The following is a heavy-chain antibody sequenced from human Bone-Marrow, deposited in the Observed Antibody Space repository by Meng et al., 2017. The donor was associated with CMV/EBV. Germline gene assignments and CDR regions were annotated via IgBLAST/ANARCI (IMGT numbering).Heavy chain of an antibody. CDR1: RFTFSSYW. D-gene: IGHD3-3*01. V-gene: IGHV3-7*01. J-gene: IGHJ4*02. CDR2: IKQDGSEK. Sequence: GGSLRLSCAASRFTFSSYWMSWVRQAPGKGLEWVANIKQDGSEKYYVDSVKGRFTISRDNAKNSLYLQMNSLRAEDTAVYYCARDLHDFWSGYYRPGFVYWGQGTLVTVSS. CDR3: ARDLHDFWSGYYRPGFVY.